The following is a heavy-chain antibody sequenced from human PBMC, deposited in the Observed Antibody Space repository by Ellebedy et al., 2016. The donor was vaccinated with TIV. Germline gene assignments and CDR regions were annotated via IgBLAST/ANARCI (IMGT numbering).Heavy chain of an antibody. D-gene: IGHD6-13*01. V-gene: IGHV3-11*01. Sequence: GESLKISXAASGFSFSDSYMSWIRQAPGKGLEWVSYISSGGTTIHYADSVKGRFTISRDNARNSLYLQMNSLRAEDTAVYYCVRALAAAASYWGQGTLVTVSS. CDR2: ISSGGTTI. CDR3: VRALAAAASY. CDR1: GFSFSDSY. J-gene: IGHJ4*02.